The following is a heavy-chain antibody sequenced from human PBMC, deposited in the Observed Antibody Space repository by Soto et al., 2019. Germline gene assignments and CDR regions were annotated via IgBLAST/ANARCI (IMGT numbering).Heavy chain of an antibody. D-gene: IGHD1-26*01. J-gene: IGHJ3*02. Sequence: AGGSLRLSCAASGFTFSSYEMNWVRQAPGKGLEWVSYISSSGSTIYYADSVKGRFTISRDNAKNSLYLQMNSLRAEDTAVYYCARDPHSGSFDAFDIWGQGTMVTVSS. CDR1: GFTFSSYE. CDR3: ARDPHSGSFDAFDI. V-gene: IGHV3-48*03. CDR2: ISSSGSTI.